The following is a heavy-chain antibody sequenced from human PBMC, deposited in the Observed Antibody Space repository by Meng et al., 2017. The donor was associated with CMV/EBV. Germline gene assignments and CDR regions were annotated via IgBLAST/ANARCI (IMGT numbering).Heavy chain of an antibody. D-gene: IGHD3-3*01. CDR3: ARVNSITIFGVVEESAFDI. V-gene: IGHV3-7*01. CDR2: IKQDGSEK. Sequence: GESLKISCAASGFTFSSYWMSWVRQAPGKGLEWVANIKQDGSEKYYVDSVKGRFTISRDNAKNSLYLQMNSPRAEDTAVYYCARVNSITIFGVVEESAFDIWGQGTMVTVSS. J-gene: IGHJ3*02. CDR1: GFTFSSYW.